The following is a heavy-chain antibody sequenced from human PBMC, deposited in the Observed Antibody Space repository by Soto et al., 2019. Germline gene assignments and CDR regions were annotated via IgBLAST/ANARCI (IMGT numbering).Heavy chain of an antibody. CDR2: IYYSGST. CDR1: GGSIISSSYY. Sequence: SETLSLTCTFSGGSIISSSYYWGWIRQPPGKGLEWIGSIYYSGSTYYNPSLKSRVTISVDTSKNQFSLKLSSVTAADTAVYYCAHPGKGGREDLYYYYYGMDVWGQGTTVTVSS. D-gene: IGHD1-26*01. CDR3: AHPGKGGREDLYYYYYGMDV. V-gene: IGHV4-39*01. J-gene: IGHJ6*02.